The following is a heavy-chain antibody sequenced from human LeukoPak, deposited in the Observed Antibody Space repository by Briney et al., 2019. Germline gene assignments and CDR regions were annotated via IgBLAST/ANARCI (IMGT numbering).Heavy chain of an antibody. CDR2: IGPTGFDR. Sequence: PGGSLRLSCAASGFTFSSYNMNCVRQAPGKGLEWVASIGPTGFDRYHADSIKGRFTISRDNANNFLYLQMDSLRAEDTAVYYCATETNGRHYDYWGQGTLLTVSS. CDR1: GFTFSSYN. V-gene: IGHV3-21*06. D-gene: IGHD1-14*01. CDR3: ATETNGRHYDY. J-gene: IGHJ4*02.